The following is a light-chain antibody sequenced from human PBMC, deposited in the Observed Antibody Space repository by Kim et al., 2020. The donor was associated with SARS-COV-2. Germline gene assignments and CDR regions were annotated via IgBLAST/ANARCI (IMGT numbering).Light chain of an antibody. Sequence: QSVLTQPASVSGSPGQSITISCTGTSSDVGGYNYVSWYQQHPGKAPKVMIYDVSNRPSGVSNRFSGSKSGNTASLIISGLQAEDEADYYCSSYTSSSTLYVFGTGTKVTVL. J-gene: IGLJ1*01. CDR2: DVS. CDR1: SSDVGGYNY. CDR3: SSYTSSSTLYV. V-gene: IGLV2-14*03.